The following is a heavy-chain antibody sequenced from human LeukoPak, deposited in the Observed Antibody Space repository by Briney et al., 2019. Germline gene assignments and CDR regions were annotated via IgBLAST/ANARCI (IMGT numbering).Heavy chain of an antibody. Sequence: GGSLRLSCAASGFTFSDYYMTWIRQAPGKGLEWISYISTSAGTIYYADSVEGRFTISRDNAKNSLYLQMNSLRAEDTAVYYCARDAIDSSGFDFDYWGQGTLVTVSS. V-gene: IGHV3-11*01. CDR1: GFTFSDYY. J-gene: IGHJ4*02. CDR2: ISTSAGTI. D-gene: IGHD3-22*01. CDR3: ARDAIDSSGFDFDY.